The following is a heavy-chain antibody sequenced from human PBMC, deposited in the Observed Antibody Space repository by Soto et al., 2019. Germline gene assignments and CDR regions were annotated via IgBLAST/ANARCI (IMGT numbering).Heavy chain of an antibody. Sequence: NPSETLSLTCTVSGGSISSYYWSWIRQPPGKGLEWIGYIYYSGSTNYNPSLKSRVTISVDTSKNQFSLKLSSVTAADTAVYYCARAAQRVVTNWFDPWGQGTLVTVSS. D-gene: IGHD2-21*02. CDR3: ARAAQRVVTNWFDP. J-gene: IGHJ5*02. CDR2: IYYSGST. CDR1: GGSISSYY. V-gene: IGHV4-59*01.